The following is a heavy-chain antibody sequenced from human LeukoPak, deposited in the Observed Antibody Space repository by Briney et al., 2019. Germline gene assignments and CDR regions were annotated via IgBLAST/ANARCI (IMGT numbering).Heavy chain of an antibody. CDR3: AKLVPSDDFWSGYLGWFDP. Sequence: QSGGSLRLSCAASGFTFSSYAMSWVRQAPGKGLEWVSAISGSGGSTYYADSVRGRFTISRDNSKNTLYLQMNSLRAEDTAVYYCAKLVPSDDFWSGYLGWFDPWGQGTLVTVSS. CDR1: GFTFSSYA. J-gene: IGHJ5*02. V-gene: IGHV3-23*01. CDR2: ISGSGGST. D-gene: IGHD3-3*01.